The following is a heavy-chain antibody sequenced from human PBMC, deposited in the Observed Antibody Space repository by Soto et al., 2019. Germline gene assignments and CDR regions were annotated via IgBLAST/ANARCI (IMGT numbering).Heavy chain of an antibody. D-gene: IGHD4-4*01. CDR3: ARDRRDDYRRYFEF. CDR1: GVSFTSYF. Sequence: PSETLSLTCTVSGVSFTSYFWSWIRQTPGKGLDWIGSISFSGATYSNPSLKGRAALSVDTSEYHLSLTLNSVTSAATAVYFCARDRRDDYRRYFEFWGQGTQVTVSS. V-gene: IGHV4-59*01. J-gene: IGHJ4*02. CDR2: ISFSGAT.